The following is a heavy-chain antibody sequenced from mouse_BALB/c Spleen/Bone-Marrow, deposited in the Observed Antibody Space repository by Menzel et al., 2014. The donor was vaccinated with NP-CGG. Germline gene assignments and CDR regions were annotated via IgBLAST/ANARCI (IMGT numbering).Heavy chain of an antibody. V-gene: IGHV14-3*02. J-gene: IGHJ3*01. Sequence: EVQVVESGAELVKPGDSVKLSCTASGFNIKDTYMHWVKQRPDQGLEWIGRIDPANGTTNYEPKFQGKATITADTPPNTAYLQLSSLTSEDTAVYYCARWGITTWFAYWGHWTLVTAS. CDR1: GFNIKDTY. D-gene: IGHD2-4*01. CDR3: ARWGITTWFAY. CDR2: IDPANGTT.